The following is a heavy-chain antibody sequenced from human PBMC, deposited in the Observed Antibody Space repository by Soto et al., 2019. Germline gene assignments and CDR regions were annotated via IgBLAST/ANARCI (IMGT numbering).Heavy chain of an antibody. CDR1: GYSFTSYW. Sequence: GESLKISCKGSGYSFTSYWISWVRQMPGKGLEWMGRIDPSDSYTNYSPSFQGHVTISADKSISAAYLQWSSLKASDTAMYYCANSYSSGRSYGMDVWGQGTTVTVSS. CDR3: ANSYSSGRSYGMDV. CDR2: IDPSDSYT. J-gene: IGHJ6*02. D-gene: IGHD6-19*01. V-gene: IGHV5-10-1*01.